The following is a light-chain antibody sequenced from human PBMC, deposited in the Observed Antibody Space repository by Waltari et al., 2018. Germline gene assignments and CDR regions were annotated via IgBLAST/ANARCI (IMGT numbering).Light chain of an antibody. J-gene: IGLJ2*01. Sequence: SYVLTQPPSVSVAPGETARITCGGNNIGRKSGPWYQQKPGQAPLLVISDNNDRPSGIPERFSGSNSGRTATLTINRVEAGDEADYYCQLWDSSSDPAVFGGGTMLTVL. CDR2: DNN. CDR1: NIGRKS. V-gene: IGLV3-21*02. CDR3: QLWDSSSDPAV.